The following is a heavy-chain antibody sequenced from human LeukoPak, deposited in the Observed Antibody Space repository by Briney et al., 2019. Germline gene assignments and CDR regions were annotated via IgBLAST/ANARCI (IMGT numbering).Heavy chain of an antibody. CDR2: ISSYNGIT. CDR1: GYTFTTYG. D-gene: IGHD3-16*02. J-gene: IGHJ4*02. CDR3: ARGYYDYVWGSYRYFDY. Sequence: ASVKVSCKTSGYTFTTYGFSWVRQAPGQGLEWMGWISSYNGITNYAQKLQGRVTMTTDTSTRTAYMELRSLRSDDTAVYYCARGYYDYVWGSYRYFDYWGQGTLVTVSS. V-gene: IGHV1-18*01.